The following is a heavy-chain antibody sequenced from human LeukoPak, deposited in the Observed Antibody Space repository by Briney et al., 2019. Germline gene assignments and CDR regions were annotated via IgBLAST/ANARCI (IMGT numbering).Heavy chain of an antibody. Sequence: SEALSLTCTVSGGSISSSNYHWGWIRQPAGKGLEWIGRISSTGRTDYNPSLTSRVTISIDTSKNHFSMKLSSVTAADTAVYYCAKGAGPPWFDPWGQGTLVTVSS. J-gene: IGHJ5*02. CDR2: ISSTGRT. CDR3: AKGAGPPWFDP. V-gene: IGHV4-61*02. D-gene: IGHD6-19*01. CDR1: GGSISSSNYH.